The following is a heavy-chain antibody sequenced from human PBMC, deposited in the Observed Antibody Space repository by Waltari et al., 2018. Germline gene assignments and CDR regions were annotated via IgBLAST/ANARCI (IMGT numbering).Heavy chain of an antibody. CDR1: TFTFRACW. CDR2: IKQDGSEK. J-gene: IGHJ4*02. V-gene: IGHV3-7*01. Sequence: EVHLVESGGGLVQPGGSLRLSCAASTFTFRACWMSWVRQAPGKGLEWVANIKQDGSEKCYMDAVEGRFTISRDNAKNSVYLQMNSLRVEDTAVYYCARDRLGYGDYDYWGQGTLVTVSS. CDR3: ARDRLGYGDYDY. D-gene: IGHD4-17*01.